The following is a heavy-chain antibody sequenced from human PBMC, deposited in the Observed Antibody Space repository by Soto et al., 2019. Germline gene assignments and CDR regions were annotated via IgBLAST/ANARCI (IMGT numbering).Heavy chain of an antibody. Sequence: SQTLSLTCAISGDSVSSNSAAWNWIRQSPSRGLEWLGRTYYRSKWYNDYAVSVKSRITINPDTSKNQFSLQLNSVTPEDTAVYYWAREPGRAAAGTYWFDPWGQGTLVTVSS. D-gene: IGHD6-13*01. CDR1: GDSVSSNSAA. CDR2: TYYRSKWYN. J-gene: IGHJ5*02. CDR3: AREPGRAAAGTYWFDP. V-gene: IGHV6-1*01.